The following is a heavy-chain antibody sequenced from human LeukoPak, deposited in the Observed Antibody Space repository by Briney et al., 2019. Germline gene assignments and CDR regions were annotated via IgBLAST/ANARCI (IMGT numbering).Heavy chain of an antibody. J-gene: IGHJ4*02. CDR1: GFTFSSYG. CDR2: IWYDGNTK. CDR3: AKTRPLDSSSWSHGDY. Sequence: GGSLRLSCAASGFTFSSYGMHWVRQAPGKGLEWVAVIWYDGNTKYYADSVKGRFTISRDNSKNTLYLQMNSLRAEDTAVYYCAKTRPLDSSSWSHGDYWGQGTLVTVSS. V-gene: IGHV3-33*06. D-gene: IGHD6-13*01.